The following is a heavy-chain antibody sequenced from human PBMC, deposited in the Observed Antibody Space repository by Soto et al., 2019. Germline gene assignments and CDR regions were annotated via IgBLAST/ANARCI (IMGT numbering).Heavy chain of an antibody. CDR2: IDGSSATT. J-gene: IGHJ6*02. V-gene: IGHV3-23*01. CDR1: GFTFSDYA. Sequence: EVQLLESGGGLVQPGGSLRLSCAASGFTFSDYAMSWVRQAPGRGLEWVSAIDGSSATTNYAGSVKGGFTISRDNSKNTLFLHMSGLRAEDTAVYYCARDRRPSIYSGLAVWGQGTTVIVSS. D-gene: IGHD2-2*01. CDR3: ARDRRPSIYSGLAV.